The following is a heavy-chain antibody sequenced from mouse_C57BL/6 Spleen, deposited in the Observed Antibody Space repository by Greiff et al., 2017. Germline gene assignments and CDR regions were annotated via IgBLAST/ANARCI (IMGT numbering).Heavy chain of an antibody. CDR3: ARRGWPYFDY. V-gene: IGHV1-43*01. J-gene: IGHJ2*01. CDR2: INPSTGGT. CDR1: GYSFTGYY. Sequence: VQLQQSGPELVKPGASVKISCKASGYSFTGYYMHWVKQSSEKSLEWIGEINPSTGGTSYNQKFKGKATLTVDKSSSTAYMQLKSLTSVDSAVYYCARRGWPYFDYWGQGTTLTVSS. D-gene: IGHD2-3*01.